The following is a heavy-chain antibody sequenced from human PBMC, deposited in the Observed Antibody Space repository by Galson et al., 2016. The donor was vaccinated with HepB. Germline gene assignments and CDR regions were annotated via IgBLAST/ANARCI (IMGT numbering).Heavy chain of an antibody. CDR3: AKVRMKYYSNNHYDRDV. Sequence: SLRLSCAVSGVSFSSYGMHWVRQAPGKGLEWVSFIAYDGSVKHYLDSVKGRFTISRDNSMHTLYLQMNSLRVEDTAVYYCAKVRMKYYSNNHYDRDVWGQGTTVSVSS. J-gene: IGHJ6*02. CDR1: GVSFSSYG. V-gene: IGHV3-30*18. D-gene: IGHD2/OR15-2a*01. CDR2: IAYDGSVK.